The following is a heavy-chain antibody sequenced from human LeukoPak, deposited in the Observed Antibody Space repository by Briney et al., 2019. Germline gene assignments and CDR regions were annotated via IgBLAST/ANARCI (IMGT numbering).Heavy chain of an antibody. CDR1: GFTFSSYS. V-gene: IGHV3-21*01. CDR3: ARDLGMTDGDYVSYFDY. Sequence: GGSLGLSCAASGFTFSSYSMNWVRQAPGKGLEWVSSISSSSSYIYYADSVKGRSTISRDNAKNSLYLQMNSLRAEDTALYYCARDLGMTDGDYVSYFDYWGQGTLVTVSS. CDR2: ISSSSSYI. J-gene: IGHJ4*02. D-gene: IGHD4-17*01.